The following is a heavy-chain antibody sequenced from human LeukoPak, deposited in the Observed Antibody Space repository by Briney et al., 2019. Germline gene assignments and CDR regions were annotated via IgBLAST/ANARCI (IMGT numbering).Heavy chain of an antibody. V-gene: IGHV3-33*01. CDR1: GFTFGDYG. J-gene: IGHJ4*02. CDR3: VRELPPVVQYYFDH. CDR2: IWYDGSNI. D-gene: IGHD2-21*01. Sequence: GRSLRLSCAASGFTFGDYGMHWVRQAPGKGLEWVALIWYDGSNIYYADFVKGRFTISRDNSRNTLYLQMNSLRAEDTAVYYCVRELPPVVQYYFDHWGPGTLVTVSS.